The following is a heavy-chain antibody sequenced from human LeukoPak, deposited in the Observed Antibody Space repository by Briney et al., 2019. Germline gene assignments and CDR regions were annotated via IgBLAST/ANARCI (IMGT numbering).Heavy chain of an antibody. J-gene: IGHJ4*02. V-gene: IGHV4-30-2*01. D-gene: IGHD3-3*01. CDR2: IYHSGST. CDR1: GGSISSGGYY. CDR3: AREHQDFWSGSFDY. Sequence: SQTLSLTCTVSGGSISSGGYYWSWIRQPPGKGLEWIGYIYHSGSTYYNPSLKSRVTISVDRSKNQFSLKLSSVTAADTAVYYCAREHQDFWSGSFDYWGQGTLVTVSS.